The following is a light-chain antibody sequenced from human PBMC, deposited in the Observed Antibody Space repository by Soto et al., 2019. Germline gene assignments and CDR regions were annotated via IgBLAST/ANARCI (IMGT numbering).Light chain of an antibody. CDR3: QQYNRYSPWT. V-gene: IGKV1-5*01. Sequence: IQMTQSPSTLSASVGDRVTITCRASQSISSWLAWYQQKPGKAPKLLIYDASSLESGVPSRFGGSGSGTEFTLTISSLQPDDFATYYCQQYNRYSPWTFGQGAKVDI. J-gene: IGKJ1*01. CDR2: DAS. CDR1: QSISSW.